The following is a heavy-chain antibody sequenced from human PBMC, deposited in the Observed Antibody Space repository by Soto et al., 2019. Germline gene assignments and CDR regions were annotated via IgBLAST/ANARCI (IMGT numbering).Heavy chain of an antibody. Sequence: EVQLLESGGGLVQPGGSLRLSCAASGFTFSSYAMSWVRQAPGKGLEWVSAISGSGGSTYYADSVKGRFTISRDNSKNTLYLQKNSLRAEDTAVYYCTKDNLSYYDILTGYSHENWFDPWGQGTLVTVSS. CDR3: TKDNLSYYDILTGYSHENWFDP. CDR1: GFTFSSYA. V-gene: IGHV3-23*01. J-gene: IGHJ5*02. CDR2: ISGSGGST. D-gene: IGHD3-9*01.